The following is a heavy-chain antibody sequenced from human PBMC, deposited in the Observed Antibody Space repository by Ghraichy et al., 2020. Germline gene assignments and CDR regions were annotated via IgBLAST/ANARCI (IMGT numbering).Heavy chain of an antibody. CDR2: FDPEDGET. CDR1: GYTLTELS. Sequence: ASVKVSCKVSGYTLTELSMHWVRQAPGKGLEWMGGFDPEDGETIYAQKFQGRVTMTEDTSTDTAYMELSSLRTEDTAVYYCATDGYSYGYGPVDYWGQGTLVTVSS. J-gene: IGHJ4*02. D-gene: IGHD5-18*01. V-gene: IGHV1-24*01. CDR3: ATDGYSYGYGPVDY.